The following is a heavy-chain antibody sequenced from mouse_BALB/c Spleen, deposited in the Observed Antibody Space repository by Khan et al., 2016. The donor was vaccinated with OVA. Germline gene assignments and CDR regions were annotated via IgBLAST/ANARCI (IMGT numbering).Heavy chain of an antibody. CDR2: VSSGGSFT. CDR3: ARQGGIYDGPFDY. V-gene: IGHV5-9-3*01. CDR1: GFTFNNYA. J-gene: IGHJ2*01. D-gene: IGHD2-3*01. Sequence: EVELVESGGGLVKPGGSLKLSCAASGFTFNNYAMSWVRQTPEKRLEWVATVSSGGSFTYYPDSVKGRFTISRDNAKHTLYLQMSSLRSEDTAMYYCARQGGIYDGPFDYWGQGTTLTVSS.